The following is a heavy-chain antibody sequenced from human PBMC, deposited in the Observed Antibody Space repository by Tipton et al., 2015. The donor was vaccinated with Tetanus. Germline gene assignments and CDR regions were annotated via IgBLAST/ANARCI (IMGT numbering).Heavy chain of an antibody. CDR2: ILPDDSDT. V-gene: IGHV5-51*01. D-gene: IGHD6-6*01. CDR3: ARMYSTSSPFDR. CDR1: GYSFTSHW. J-gene: IGHJ4*02. Sequence: QLVQSGADVKKPGESLKISCKASGYSFTSHWIGWVRQMPGQGLEWMGMILPDDSDTRYRPSFQGHVTISVDKSTSTVYLQWSSRRASDAAMYLCARMYSTSSPFDRWGQGALVAVSS.